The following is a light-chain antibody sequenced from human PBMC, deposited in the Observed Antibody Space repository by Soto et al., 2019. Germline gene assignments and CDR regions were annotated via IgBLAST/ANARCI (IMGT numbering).Light chain of an antibody. J-gene: IGLJ1*01. CDR2: DVS. V-gene: IGLV2-14*03. CDR1: SSDVGGYNY. Sequence: QSALTQPASVSGSPGQSITISCTGTSSDVGGYNYVSWYQQHPGKAPELMIYDVSNRPSGVSNRFSGSKSGNTASLTISGLQAEDEADYYCSSYTSSSTLSVFGTGTKLTVL. CDR3: SSYTSSSTLSV.